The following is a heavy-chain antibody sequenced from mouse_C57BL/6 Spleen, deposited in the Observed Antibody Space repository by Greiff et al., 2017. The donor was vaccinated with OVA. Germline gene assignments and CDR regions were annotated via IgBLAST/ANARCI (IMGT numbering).Heavy chain of an antibody. J-gene: IGHJ2*01. CDR1: GYAFSSSW. V-gene: IGHV1-82*01. CDR2: IYPGDGDT. D-gene: IGHD3-3*01. Sequence: QVQLQQSGPELVKPGASVKISCKASGYAFSSSWMNWVKQRPGKGLEWIGRIYPGDGDTNYNGKFKGKATLTADKSSSTAYMQLSSLTSEDSAVYFCARRGTEDFDYWGQGTTLTVSS. CDR3: ARRGTEDFDY.